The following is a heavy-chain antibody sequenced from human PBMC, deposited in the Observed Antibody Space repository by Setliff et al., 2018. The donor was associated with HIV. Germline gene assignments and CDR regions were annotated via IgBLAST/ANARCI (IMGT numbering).Heavy chain of an antibody. CDR1: GFTFTNYA. CDR2: ISGSGGIT. CDR3: ARQVLYAFDI. V-gene: IGHV3-23*01. Sequence: GGSLRLSCVTSGFTFTNYAMTWVRQAPGEGLEYVSAISGSGGITYYADSVKGRFTFSRDNSKNTVYLRMNSLRVEEPAVYYCARQVLYAFDIWGQGTMVTVSS. J-gene: IGHJ3*02. D-gene: IGHD2-15*01.